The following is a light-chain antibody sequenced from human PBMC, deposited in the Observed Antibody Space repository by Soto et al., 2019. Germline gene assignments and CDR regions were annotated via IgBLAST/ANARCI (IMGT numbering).Light chain of an antibody. CDR1: QGISNY. CDR2: AAS. CDR3: QKYNSVPGT. V-gene: IGKV1-27*01. Sequence: DIQMTQSPSSLSASVGDRVTITCRASQGISNYLAWYQQKPGKVPKLLIYAASTLQSGVPARFSGSGSGTDFTLTISSLQPEDVASCYCQKYNSVPGTFGQGTKVDIK. J-gene: IGKJ1*01.